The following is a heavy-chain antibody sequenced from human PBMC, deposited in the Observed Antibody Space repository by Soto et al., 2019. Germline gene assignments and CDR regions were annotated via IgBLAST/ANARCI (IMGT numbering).Heavy chain of an antibody. J-gene: IGHJ3*02. Sequence: GGSLRLSCAASGFTFSSYWMSWVRQAPGKGLEWVTNIKQDGSEKWYVDSVKGRFTISRDNAKNSLFLQMSSLSAEDTAVYYCARGDYYDASGPFSDAFDIWGQGTMVTVSS. CDR3: ARGDYYDASGPFSDAFDI. CDR1: GFTFSSYW. CDR2: IKQDGSEK. V-gene: IGHV3-7*04. D-gene: IGHD3-22*01.